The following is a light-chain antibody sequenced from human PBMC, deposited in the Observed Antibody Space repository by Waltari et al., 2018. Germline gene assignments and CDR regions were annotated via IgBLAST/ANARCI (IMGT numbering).Light chain of an antibody. CDR1: SSDIGGYTY. Sequence: QSALTQPRSVSGSPGQSVTISCTGTSSDIGGYTYLSWYQQHPGKAPKLILFDVTKRPSGVPDRFSASKSGNTASLTISGLQPEDEADYYCCSYAGSYTFEVFGTGTTVTVL. J-gene: IGLJ1*01. CDR3: CSYAGSYTFEV. CDR2: DVT. V-gene: IGLV2-11*01.